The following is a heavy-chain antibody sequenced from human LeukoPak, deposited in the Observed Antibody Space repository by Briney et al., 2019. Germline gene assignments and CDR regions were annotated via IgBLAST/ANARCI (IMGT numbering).Heavy chain of an antibody. V-gene: IGHV4-39*07. Sequence: PSETLSLTCTVSGGSISSSSYYWGWIRQPPGKGLEWIGEINHSGSTNYNPSLKSRVTISVDTSKNQFSLKLSSVTAADTAVYYCACGIPGYSSSWYPSWFDPWGQGTLVTVSS. CDR1: GGSISSSSYY. J-gene: IGHJ5*02. CDR2: INHSGST. CDR3: ACGIPGYSSSWYPSWFDP. D-gene: IGHD6-13*01.